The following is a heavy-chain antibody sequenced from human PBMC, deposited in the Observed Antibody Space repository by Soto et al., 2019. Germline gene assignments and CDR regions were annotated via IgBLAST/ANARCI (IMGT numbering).Heavy chain of an antibody. J-gene: IGHJ6*02. Sequence: PGGSLRLSCAASGFTFSSYAIHWVRQAPGKGLEWVAVISYDGSNKYYADSVKGRFTISRDNSKNTLYLQMNSLRAEDTAVYYCARDNESSDYYFYYYYGIDVCGQRPTVPASS. D-gene: IGHD3-22*01. V-gene: IGHV3-30-3*01. CDR2: ISYDGSNK. CDR1: GFTFSSYA. CDR3: ARDNESSDYYFYYYYGIDV.